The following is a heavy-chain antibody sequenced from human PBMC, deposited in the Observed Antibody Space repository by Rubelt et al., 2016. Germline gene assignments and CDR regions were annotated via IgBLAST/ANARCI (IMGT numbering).Heavy chain of an antibody. CDR2: ISWNSGTI. CDR3: AKDIWASIAANMDV. J-gene: IGHJ6*02. V-gene: IGHV3-9*01. CDR1: GFTFDDYT. D-gene: IGHD6-6*01. Sequence: EVQLVESGGGLVQPGRSLRLSCAASGFTFDDYTMHWVRQAPGKGLEWVSGISWNSGTIGYADSVKGRFIISRDNAKNSRYVQRNSLVPAETALYDGAKDIWASIAANMDVGGQGTTVTVSS.